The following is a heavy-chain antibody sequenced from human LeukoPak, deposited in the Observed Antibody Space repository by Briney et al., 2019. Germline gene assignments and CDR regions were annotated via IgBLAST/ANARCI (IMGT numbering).Heavy chain of an antibody. CDR1: GFTFSIYE. J-gene: IGHJ4*02. Sequence: GGSLRLSCAPSGFTFSIYEMNWVRQAPGKGLEWVSYISSSGSHIYYADSVKGRFSISRDNDKNSLYLQMHSLRGEHTAVYYWASDRGHYDILTGYETVFDYWGQGTLVTVSS. D-gene: IGHD3-9*01. CDR3: ASDRGHYDILTGYETVFDY. CDR2: ISSSGSHI. V-gene: IGHV3-48*03.